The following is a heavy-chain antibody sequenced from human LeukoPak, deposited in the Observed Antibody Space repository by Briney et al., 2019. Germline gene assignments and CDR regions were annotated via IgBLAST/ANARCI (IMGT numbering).Heavy chain of an antibody. J-gene: IGHJ4*02. CDR3: ARGSGSGTFFDY. Sequence: SGPTLVNPTQTLTLACTFSGFSLPTNQMRVSWIRQPPGKALEWLARIDWDDDKFYRTSLKTRLTISKDTSKNQVVLTMTNMDPVDTATYYCARGSGSGTFFDYWGQGTQVTVSS. CDR1: GFSLPTNQMR. V-gene: IGHV2-70*04. CDR2: IDWDDDK. D-gene: IGHD6-25*01.